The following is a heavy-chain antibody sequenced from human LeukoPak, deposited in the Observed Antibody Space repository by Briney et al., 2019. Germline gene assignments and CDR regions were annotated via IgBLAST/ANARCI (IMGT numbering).Heavy chain of an antibody. J-gene: IGHJ4*02. CDR3: AREWGLESSGYYYAY. V-gene: IGHV1-69*06. CDR2: ITPIFGTA. Sequence: SVKVSCRASGGTFRRFTISWVRQAPGQGFEWMGGITPIFGTANFAQKFQGRVSITADKSTSTAFMELSSLRSEDTAVYYCAREWGLESSGYYYAYWGQGTLVTVSS. D-gene: IGHD3-22*01. CDR1: GGTFRRFT.